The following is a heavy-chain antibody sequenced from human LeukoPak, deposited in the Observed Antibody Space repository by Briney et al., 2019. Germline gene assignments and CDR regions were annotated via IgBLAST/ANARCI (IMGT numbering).Heavy chain of an antibody. J-gene: IGHJ2*01. CDR1: GGSISSYY. Sequence: SETLSLTCTVSGGSISSYYWSWIRQPPGKGLEWLGYIYYSGSTNYNPSLKSRVTISVDTSKNQFSLKLSSVTAADTAVYYCARETIYDILTGYYGWYFDLWGRGTLVTVSS. V-gene: IGHV4-59*01. CDR3: ARETIYDILTGYYGWYFDL. D-gene: IGHD3-9*01. CDR2: IYYSGST.